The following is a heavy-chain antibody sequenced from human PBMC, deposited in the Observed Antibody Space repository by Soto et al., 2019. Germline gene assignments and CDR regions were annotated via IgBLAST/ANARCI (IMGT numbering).Heavy chain of an antibody. CDR3: AKVVTPPYYFGMDV. J-gene: IGHJ6*02. CDR1: GFTFGRFG. D-gene: IGHD3-10*01. CDR2: ISGSGGST. V-gene: IGHV3-23*01. Sequence: EVQLLESGGGLVQPGGSLRLSCAASGFTFGRFGMTWVRQAPRKGLEWVSTISGSGGSTYYGDSVKGRFTISRDNSKNAVYLQMNSLRAEDTALYYCAKVVTPPYYFGMDVWGQGTAVTVSS.